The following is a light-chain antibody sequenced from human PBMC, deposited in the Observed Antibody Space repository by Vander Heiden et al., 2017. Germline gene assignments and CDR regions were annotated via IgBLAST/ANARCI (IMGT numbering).Light chain of an antibody. CDR2: SDT. CDR1: ALARQN. Sequence: SSDLTQPPSVSVAPGQTAKNTCSGDALARQNAYWYQQKPGQAPLLLIYSDTKRPSGIPERFSGSISGTIVTLTISDVQAEDEADYYCQSADSSGTYSVVFGGGTQLTVL. J-gene: IGLJ2*01. CDR3: QSADSSGTYSVV. V-gene: IGLV3-25*03.